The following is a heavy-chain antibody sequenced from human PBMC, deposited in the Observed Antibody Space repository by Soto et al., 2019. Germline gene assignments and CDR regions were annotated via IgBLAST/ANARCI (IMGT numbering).Heavy chain of an antibody. CDR1: GGSLSSGGYY. Sequence: SETLSLTCTVSGGSLSSGGYYWSWIRQHPGRGLEWIGYIYYSGSTYYNPSLKSRVTISVDTSKNQFSLKLSSVTAADTAVYYCARVGGITMVRGVYFDYWGQGTLVTVSS. J-gene: IGHJ4*02. V-gene: IGHV4-31*03. CDR2: IYYSGST. D-gene: IGHD3-10*01. CDR3: ARVGGITMVRGVYFDY.